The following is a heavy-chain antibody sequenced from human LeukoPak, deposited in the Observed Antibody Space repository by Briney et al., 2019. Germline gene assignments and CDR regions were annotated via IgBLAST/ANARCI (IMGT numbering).Heavy chain of an antibody. CDR1: GGSFSGYY. CDR3: ARGSSLVRRGRNFASDY. J-gene: IGHJ4*02. V-gene: IGHV4-34*01. CDR2: INHSGST. Sequence: SETLSLTCAVYGGSFSGYYWSWIRQPPGKGLEWIGEINHSGSTNYNPSLKSRVTISVDTSKNQFSLKLSSVTAADTAVYYCARGSSLVRRGRNFASDYWGQGTLVTVSS. D-gene: IGHD6-13*01.